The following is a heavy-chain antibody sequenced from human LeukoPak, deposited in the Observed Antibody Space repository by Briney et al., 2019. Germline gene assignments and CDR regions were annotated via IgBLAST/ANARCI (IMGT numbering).Heavy chain of an antibody. CDR1: GGTFSSYA. CDR2: IIPIFGTA. CDR3: ATEGYSGYDYVFDY. J-gene: IGHJ4*02. D-gene: IGHD5-12*01. Sequence: SVKVSCKASGGTFSSYAISWVRQAPGQGLEWMGGIIPIFGTANYAQKFQGRATIIADESTSTAYMELSGLRSEDTDVYYCATEGYSGYDYVFDYWVQGTMVSVSS. V-gene: IGHV1-69*01.